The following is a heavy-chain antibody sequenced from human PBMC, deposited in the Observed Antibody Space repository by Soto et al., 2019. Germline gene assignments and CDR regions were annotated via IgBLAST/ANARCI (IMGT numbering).Heavy chain of an antibody. Sequence: GGSLRLSCVASGFTFSSYAMSWVRQAPGQGLEWVSTFGTSGNTYYADSVKGRFTISRDNSKNTLYLQMDSLRADDTATYFCAIFLAAAGSSHHFDYWGQGTLVTVSS. CDR2: FGTSGNT. D-gene: IGHD6-25*01. V-gene: IGHV3-23*01. CDR3: AIFLAAAGSSHHFDY. CDR1: GFTFSSYA. J-gene: IGHJ4*02.